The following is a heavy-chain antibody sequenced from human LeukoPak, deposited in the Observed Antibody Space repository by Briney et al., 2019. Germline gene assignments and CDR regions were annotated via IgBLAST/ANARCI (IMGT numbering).Heavy chain of an antibody. D-gene: IGHD2-8*01. CDR2: IKGDGSEK. J-gene: IGHJ4*02. V-gene: IGHV3-7*01. CDR1: GFTWSRRYW. CDR3: ASLQTDPTVVNGF. Sequence: PGVSLRLSCEVSGFTWSRRYWMSWIRQVPGEGLEWLACIKGDGSEKHYVDSVSGRFTVSRDSANNSLYLQMNSLRAEDTAVYYCASLQTDPTVVNGFWGKGTLVTVSS.